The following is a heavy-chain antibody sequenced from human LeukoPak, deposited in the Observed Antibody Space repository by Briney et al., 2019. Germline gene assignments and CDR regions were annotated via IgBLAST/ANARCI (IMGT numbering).Heavy chain of an antibody. CDR3: ARDRDGMGV. CDR1: GGSITSDNW. J-gene: IGHJ6*02. V-gene: IGHV4-4*02. Sequence: SETLSLTCAVSGGSITSDNWWTLVRQPPGKGLEWIGAIYHSGSTDYNPSLKSRVTISVDKSKNQFSLKLSSVTAADTAVYFCARDRDGMGVWGQGTTVTVSS. CDR2: IYHSGST.